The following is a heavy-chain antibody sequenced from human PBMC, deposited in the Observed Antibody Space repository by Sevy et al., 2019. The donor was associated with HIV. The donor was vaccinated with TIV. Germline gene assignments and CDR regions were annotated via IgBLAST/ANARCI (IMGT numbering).Heavy chain of an antibody. CDR3: AKDFTGYNGMDV. CDR2: ISDHGRDK. CDR1: GIILTTSD. V-gene: IGHV3-30*18. D-gene: IGHD1-1*01. J-gene: IGHJ6*02. Sequence: GGSLRLSCVVSGIILTTSDMHWVRQAPGKGLEWVAVISDHGRDKFYADSVKGRATISRDNSKNILYLEMNSLRTEDTAVYYCAKDFTGYNGMDVWGQGSMVTVSS.